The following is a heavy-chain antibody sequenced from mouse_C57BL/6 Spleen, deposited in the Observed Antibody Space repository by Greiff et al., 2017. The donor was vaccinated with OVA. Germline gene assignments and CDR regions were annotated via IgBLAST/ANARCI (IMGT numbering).Heavy chain of an antibody. CDR2: IYPSDSET. CDR1: GYTFTSYW. J-gene: IGHJ4*01. V-gene: IGHV1-61*01. D-gene: IGHD2-10*02. CDR3: ARLGYGRYAMDY. Sequence: VQLQQPGAELVRPGSSVKLSCKASGYTFTSYWMDWVKQRPGQGLEWIGNIYPSDSETHYNQKFKDKATLTVDKSSSTAYMQLSSLTSEDSAVYYCARLGYGRYAMDYWGQGTSVTVSS.